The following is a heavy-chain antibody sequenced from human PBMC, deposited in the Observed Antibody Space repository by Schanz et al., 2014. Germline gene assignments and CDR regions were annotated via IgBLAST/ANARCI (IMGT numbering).Heavy chain of an antibody. Sequence: EVQLLESGGGLVQPGGSLRLSCAASGFTFSSYAMNWVRQAPGKGPEWVANIKEDGSVKDYVDSVKGRFTISRDNSKNSLYLQMNSLRAEDTAVYYCARIGGSVFDYWAQGTLXTVSS. CDR2: IKEDGSVK. V-gene: IGHV3-7*03. CDR1: GFTFSSYA. D-gene: IGHD3-10*01. J-gene: IGHJ4*02. CDR3: ARIGGSVFDY.